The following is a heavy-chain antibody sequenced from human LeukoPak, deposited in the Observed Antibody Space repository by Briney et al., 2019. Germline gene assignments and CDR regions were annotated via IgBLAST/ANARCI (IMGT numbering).Heavy chain of an antibody. CDR3: AKEVVSYCSSTSCYSDAFDI. J-gene: IGHJ3*02. CDR2: IYTSGST. CDR1: GGSISSGSYY. Sequence: SETLSLTCTVSGGSISSGSYYWSWIRQPAWKGLEWIGRIYTSGSTNYNPSLKSRVTISVDTSKNQFSLKLTSVTAADTAVYYCAKEVVSYCSSTSCYSDAFDIWGQGTMVTVSS. D-gene: IGHD2-2*02. V-gene: IGHV4-61*02.